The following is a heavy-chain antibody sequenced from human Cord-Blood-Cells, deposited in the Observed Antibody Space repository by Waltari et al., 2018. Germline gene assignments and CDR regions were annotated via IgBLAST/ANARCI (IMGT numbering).Heavy chain of an antibody. J-gene: IGHJ6*02. D-gene: IGHD6-19*01. V-gene: IGHV3-74*01. Sequence: VRQAPGKGLVWVSRINSDGSSTSYADSVKGRFTISRDNAKNTLYLQMNSLRAEDTAVYYCARGGGGWYYYYGMDVWGQGTTVTVSS. CDR3: ARGGGGWYYYYGMDV. CDR2: INSDGSST.